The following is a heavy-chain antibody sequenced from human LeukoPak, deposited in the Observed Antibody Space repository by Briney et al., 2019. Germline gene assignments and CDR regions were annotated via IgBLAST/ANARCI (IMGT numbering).Heavy chain of an antibody. V-gene: IGHV4-39*07. CDR2: ISYSGST. CDR1: GASINVMTNN. CDR3: ARLNTDSSGYYRFDY. J-gene: IGHJ4*02. D-gene: IGHD3-22*01. Sequence: PSETLSLTCSVSGASINVMTNNWGWIRQPPGKGLEWIATISYSGSTYYNPSLKSRVTISVDTSKNQFSLKLSSVTAADTAVYYCARLNTDSSGYYRFDYWGQGTLVTVSS.